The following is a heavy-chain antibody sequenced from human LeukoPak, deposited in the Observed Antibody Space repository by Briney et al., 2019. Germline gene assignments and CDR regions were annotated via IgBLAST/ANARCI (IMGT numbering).Heavy chain of an antibody. Sequence: GGSLRLSCAASGFTFSSYSMNWVRQAPGKGLEWVAVIWYDGSNKYYADSVKGRFTISRDNSKNTLYLRMNSLRAEDTALYYCARGLFVVVPAAIVSDFDYWGQGALVTVSS. CDR1: GFTFSSYS. V-gene: IGHV3-33*08. CDR2: IWYDGSNK. CDR3: ARGLFVVVPAAIVSDFDY. J-gene: IGHJ4*02. D-gene: IGHD2-2*01.